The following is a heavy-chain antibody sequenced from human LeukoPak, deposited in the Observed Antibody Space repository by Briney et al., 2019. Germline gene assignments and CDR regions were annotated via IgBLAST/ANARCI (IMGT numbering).Heavy chain of an antibody. V-gene: IGHV4-59*01. J-gene: IGHJ6*03. CDR2: ILYSGST. D-gene: IGHD1-1*01. CDR1: GGSISPYY. Sequence: SETLPLTCTVSGGSISPYYWNWIRQPPGKGLEWIGHILYSGSTTYNPSLKSRVTISIDKSKNQFSLNLTSVTATDTAVYYCARVKMSRDNVYYYYYLDVWGKGTTVTVSS. CDR3: ARVKMSRDNVYYYYYLDV.